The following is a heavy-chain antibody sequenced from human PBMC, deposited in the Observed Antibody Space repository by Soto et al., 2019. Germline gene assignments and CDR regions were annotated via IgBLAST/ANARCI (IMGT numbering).Heavy chain of an antibody. CDR3: AKDRPIAARFSYYYGMDV. CDR1: GFTFSSYG. Sequence: LSLTCTVSGFTFSSYGMHWVRQAPGKGLEWVAVISYDGSNKYYADSVKGRFTISRDNSKDTLYLQMNSLRAEDTAVYYCAKDRPIAARFSYYYGMDVWGQGTTVTVSS. CDR2: ISYDGSNK. V-gene: IGHV3-30*18. D-gene: IGHD6-6*01. J-gene: IGHJ6*02.